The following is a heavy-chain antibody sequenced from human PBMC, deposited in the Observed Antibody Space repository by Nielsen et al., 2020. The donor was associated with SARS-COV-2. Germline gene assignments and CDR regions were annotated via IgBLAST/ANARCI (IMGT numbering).Heavy chain of an antibody. V-gene: IGHV7-4-1*02. CDR2: INTDTGNP. Sequence: ASVKVSCKASGYPFTNYAMNWVRQAPGQGLEWMGWINTDTGNPTYAQGFTGRFVFSLDTSVSTAYLQISSLKAEDTAVYYCARDRWAAAGTVHYDYWGQGTLVTVSS. J-gene: IGHJ4*02. CDR3: ARDRWAAAGTVHYDY. CDR1: GYPFTNYA. D-gene: IGHD6-13*01.